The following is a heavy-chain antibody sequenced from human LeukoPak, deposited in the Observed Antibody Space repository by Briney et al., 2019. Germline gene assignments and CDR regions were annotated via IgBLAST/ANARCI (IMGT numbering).Heavy chain of an antibody. V-gene: IGHV1-18*01. CDR3: ARGAGVITFGGVIVTLNYFDY. J-gene: IGHJ4*02. D-gene: IGHD3-16*02. CDR1: GYTFTSYG. Sequence: AASVKVSCKASGYTFTSYGISWVRQAPGQGLEWMGWISAYNGNTNYAQKLQGRVTMTTDTSTSTAYMELRSLRSDDTAVYYCARGAGVITFGGVIVTLNYFDYWGQGTLVTVSS. CDR2: ISAYNGNT.